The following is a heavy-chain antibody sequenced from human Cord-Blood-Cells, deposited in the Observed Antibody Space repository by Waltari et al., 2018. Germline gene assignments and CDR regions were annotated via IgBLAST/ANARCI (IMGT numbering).Heavy chain of an antibody. CDR2: ISAYNGNT. CDR1: GYTFTSYG. D-gene: IGHD6-6*01. Sequence: QVQLVQSGAEVKKPGASVKVSCKASGYTFTSYGISWVRQAPGQGLEWMGWISAYNGNTNYAQRLQGGVTMNTDTSTSTAYRGLRSLRSDDTAVYYCASMYSSSPYWYFDLWGRGTLVTVSS. J-gene: IGHJ2*01. CDR3: ASMYSSSPYWYFDL. V-gene: IGHV1-18*01.